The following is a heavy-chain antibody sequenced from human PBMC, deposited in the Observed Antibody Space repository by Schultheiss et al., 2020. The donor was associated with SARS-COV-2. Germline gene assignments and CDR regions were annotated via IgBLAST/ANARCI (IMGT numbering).Heavy chain of an antibody. V-gene: IGHV3-23*01. D-gene: IGHD1-26*01. J-gene: IGHJ4*02. CDR1: GFTFSSYG. CDR2: ISGSGGST. Sequence: GGSLRLSCAASGFTFSSYGMHWVRQAPGKGLEWVSAISGSGGSTYYADSVKGRFTISRDSSKNTLYLQMNSLRAEDTALYYCAKDARGFLTAVDYWGQGTLVTVSS. CDR3: AKDARGFLTAVDY.